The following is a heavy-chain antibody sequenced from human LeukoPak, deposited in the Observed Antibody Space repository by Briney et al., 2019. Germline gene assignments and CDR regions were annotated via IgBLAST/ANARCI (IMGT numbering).Heavy chain of an antibody. J-gene: IGHJ4*02. CDR3: VRDPDALDY. Sequence: GGSLRLSCAASGFTFSSYSMNWVRQAPGKGLEWVAYIRSSGSPIYYADSVKGRFTISRDNAKNSLYLQMNSLRDEDTAVYFCVRDPDALDYWGQGTLVTVSS. CDR1: GFTFSSYS. CDR2: IRSSGSPI. V-gene: IGHV3-48*02.